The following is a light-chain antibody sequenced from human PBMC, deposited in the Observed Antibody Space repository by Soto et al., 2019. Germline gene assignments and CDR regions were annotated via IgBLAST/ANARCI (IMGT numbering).Light chain of an antibody. V-gene: IGKV3-11*01. CDR2: DAS. CDR3: QQRSNWPPGVT. J-gene: IGKJ3*01. Sequence: EIVLTQSPATLSLSPGERATLSCRASQSVSSYLAWYQQKPGQAPRLLIYDASNRATGIPARFSGSGSGTDFTITISSLEPEDVAVYYCQQRSNWPPGVTFGPGTKVDIK. CDR1: QSVSSY.